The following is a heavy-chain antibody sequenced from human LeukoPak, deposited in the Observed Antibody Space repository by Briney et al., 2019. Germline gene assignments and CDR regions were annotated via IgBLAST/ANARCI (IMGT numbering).Heavy chain of an antibody. CDR3: VRGVGVSRVNYLDP. CDR1: GFTFSSFG. Sequence: PGGSLRLSCAASGFTFSSFGMHWVRQAPGKGLEWVAVIWYDASNKYYVDSVKGRFTISRDNSKNTLYLQMNSLRDDDTAVYYCVRGVGVSRVNYLDPWGQGTLVIVSS. D-gene: IGHD1-7*01. V-gene: IGHV3-33*01. J-gene: IGHJ5*02. CDR2: IWYDASNK.